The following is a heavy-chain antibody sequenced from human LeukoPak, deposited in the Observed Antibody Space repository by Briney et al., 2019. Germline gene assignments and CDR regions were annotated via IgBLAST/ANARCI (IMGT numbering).Heavy chain of an antibody. J-gene: IGHJ4*02. D-gene: IGHD6-19*01. CDR2: INPASDGT. CDR3: ARAIGVAGYFDY. Sequence: GASVTVSFKSSVYIFIFHFIHWVRQTPGQGLEWVGCINPASDGTNSAQKFQGRVPMTRDTSTNTAYMELSSLSNDHTAIYFCARAIGVAGYFDYWGQGALVTVSS. CDR1: VYIFIFHF. V-gene: IGHV1-2*02.